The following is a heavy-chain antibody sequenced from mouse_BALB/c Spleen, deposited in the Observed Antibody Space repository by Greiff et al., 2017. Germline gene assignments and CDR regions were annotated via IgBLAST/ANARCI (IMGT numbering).Heavy chain of an antibody. Sequence: QVQLQQSGAELAKPGASVKMSCKASGYTFTSYWMHWVKQRPGQGLEWIGYINPSTGYTEYNQKFKDKATLTADKSSSTAYMQLSSLTSEDSAVYYCAREEYGNYYYAMDYWGQGTSVTVSS. CDR1: GYTFTSYW. V-gene: IGHV1-7*01. CDR2: INPSTGYT. J-gene: IGHJ4*01. D-gene: IGHD2-10*02. CDR3: AREEYGNYYYAMDY.